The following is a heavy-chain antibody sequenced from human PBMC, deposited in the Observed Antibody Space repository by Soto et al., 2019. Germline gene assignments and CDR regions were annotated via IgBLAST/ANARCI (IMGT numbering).Heavy chain of an antibody. V-gene: IGHV3-11*01. CDR2: ISSSGNII. CDR3: ARGLGREYQDNRNYFHLDY. Sequence: GGSLRLSCAASGFTFSDYYMSWIRQAPGKGLEWVSYISSSGNIIYYSDSVKGRFTISTDNSQNSVYLQLNTLRADDTAIYYCARGLGREYQDNRNYFHLDYWGQGTLVTVSS. J-gene: IGHJ4*02. CDR1: GFTFSDYY. D-gene: IGHD1-20*01.